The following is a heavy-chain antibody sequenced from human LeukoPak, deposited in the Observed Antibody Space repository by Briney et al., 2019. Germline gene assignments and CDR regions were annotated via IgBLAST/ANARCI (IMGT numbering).Heavy chain of an antibody. CDR3: ARGQDIVATPFDY. Sequence: SETLPLTCTVSGGSISSYYWSWIRQPPGKGLEWIGYIYYSGSTNYNPSLKSRVTISVDTSKNQFSLKLSSVTAADTAVYYCARGQDIVATPFDYWGQGTLVTVSS. V-gene: IGHV4-59*01. D-gene: IGHD5-12*01. CDR1: GGSISSYY. J-gene: IGHJ4*02. CDR2: IYYSGST.